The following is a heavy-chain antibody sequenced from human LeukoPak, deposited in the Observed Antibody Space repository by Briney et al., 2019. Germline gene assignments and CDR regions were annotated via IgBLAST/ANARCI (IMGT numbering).Heavy chain of an antibody. Sequence: SETLSLTCTVSSGSIGSYYWSWIRQPPGEGLEWIGDVYYSGSTRYNPSLTSRVTISADTSNKQFSLKMSSVTAADTAVYYCARIGSGYYNYFDFWGQGTQVTVSS. CDR2: VYYSGST. D-gene: IGHD3-3*01. CDR3: ARIGSGYYNYFDF. V-gene: IGHV4-59*01. CDR1: SGSIGSYY. J-gene: IGHJ4*02.